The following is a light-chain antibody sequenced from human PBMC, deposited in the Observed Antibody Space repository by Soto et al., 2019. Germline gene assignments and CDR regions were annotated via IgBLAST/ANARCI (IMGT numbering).Light chain of an antibody. CDR1: QSVSSN. CDR3: QHYNNWPRT. Sequence: EIVMTQSPATLSVSPGERATLSCRASQSVSSNLAWYQQKPGQAPRLLIYGASTRPTGIPARFSGSGSGTEFILTISSLQSEDFAVYYCQHYNNWPRTFGQGTKVEIK. CDR2: GAS. V-gene: IGKV3-15*01. J-gene: IGKJ1*01.